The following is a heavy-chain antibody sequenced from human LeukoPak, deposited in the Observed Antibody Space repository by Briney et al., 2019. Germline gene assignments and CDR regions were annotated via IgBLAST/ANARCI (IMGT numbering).Heavy chain of an antibody. V-gene: IGHV3-30*04. CDR1: GFTFSSHA. CDR3: AKRAAAAGWGYYYYYMDV. CDR2: ISSDGSYK. J-gene: IGHJ6*03. D-gene: IGHD6-25*01. Sequence: PGGSLRLSCAASGFTFSSHALHWVRQAPGKGLEWVAVISSDGSYKYYADSVKGRFTISRDNSKNTLYLQMNSLRAEDTAVYYCAKRAAAAGWGYYYYYMDVWGKGTTVTVSS.